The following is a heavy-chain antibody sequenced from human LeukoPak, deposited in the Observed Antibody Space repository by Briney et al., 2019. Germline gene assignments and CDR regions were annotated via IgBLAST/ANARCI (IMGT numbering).Heavy chain of an antibody. Sequence: PSETLSLTCTVSGGSTSSYYWSWIRQPAGKGLEWIGRIYTSGSTNYNPSLKSRVTMSVDTSKNQFSLKLSSVTAADTAVYYCARDPPALEYQPGTNYYYYYYMDVWGKGTTVTVSS. V-gene: IGHV4-4*07. CDR3: ARDPPALEYQPGTNYYYYYYMDV. CDR1: GGSTSSYY. D-gene: IGHD2-2*01. CDR2: IYTSGST. J-gene: IGHJ6*03.